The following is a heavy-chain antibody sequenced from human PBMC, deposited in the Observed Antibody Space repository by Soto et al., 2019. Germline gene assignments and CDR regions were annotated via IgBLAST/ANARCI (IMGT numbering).Heavy chain of an antibody. CDR2: MSYDGSNE. D-gene: IGHD5-12*01. V-gene: IGHV3-30*03. J-gene: IGHJ6*02. CDR3: TRPKNELRFYGYYAMDV. Sequence: GGSQRLSCAASGFTCGDYAVHWVRQAPGKGLEWVALMSYDGSNEYYADSVKGRFTISRDNSKNTLYLQMNSLRAEDTAVYYCTRPKNELRFYGYYAMDVWGQGTTVTVSS. CDR1: GFTCGDYA.